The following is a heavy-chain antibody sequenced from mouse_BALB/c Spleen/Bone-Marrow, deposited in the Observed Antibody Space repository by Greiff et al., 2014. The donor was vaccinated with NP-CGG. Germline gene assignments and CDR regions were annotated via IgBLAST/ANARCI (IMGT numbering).Heavy chain of an antibody. V-gene: IGHV2-6-7*02. D-gene: IGHD2-1*01. Sequence: VKLQESGPGLVSPSQSLSITCTVSGFSLTGFGVNWVRQPPGKGLEWLGTIWGDGNTDYNSALKSRLTISKDSSKSQVFLKMTSLQTDDTARYYCARVGYGNYSYYFDYWGQGTTLTVSS. CDR1: GFSLTGFG. J-gene: IGHJ2*01. CDR2: IWGDGNT. CDR3: ARVGYGNYSYYFDY.